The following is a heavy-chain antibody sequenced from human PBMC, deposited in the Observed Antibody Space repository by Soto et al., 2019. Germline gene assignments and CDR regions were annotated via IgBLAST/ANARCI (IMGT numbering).Heavy chain of an antibody. D-gene: IGHD5-18*01. J-gene: IGHJ4*02. V-gene: IGHV1-3*01. CDR3: ARGLNGYLYYFDY. CDR1: GYTFSSYA. CDR2: INAGNGNT. Sequence: ASVKVSCKASGYTFSSYAMNWVRQAPGQRLEWMGWINAGNGNTKYSQKFQGRVTITRDTSASTAYMELSSLRSEDTAVYYCARGLNGYLYYFDYWGQGTLVTVS.